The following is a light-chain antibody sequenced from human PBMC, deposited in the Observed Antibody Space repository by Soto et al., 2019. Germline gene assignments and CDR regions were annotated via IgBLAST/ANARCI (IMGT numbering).Light chain of an antibody. CDR2: DVT. Sequence: QSALTQPASVSGSPGQSITISCTGTSSDVGGYNCVSWYQQHPGKAPKLVIYDVTNRPSGISNRFSGSKSDNTAALTISGLQAEDEADYYCSSYTSSNTVIFGGGTQLTVL. V-gene: IGLV2-14*03. CDR1: SSDVGGYNC. CDR3: SSYTSSNTVI. J-gene: IGLJ2*01.